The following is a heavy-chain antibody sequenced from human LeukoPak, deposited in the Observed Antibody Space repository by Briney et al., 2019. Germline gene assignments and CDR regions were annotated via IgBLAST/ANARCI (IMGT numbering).Heavy chain of an antibody. Sequence: ASVKVSCKASGGTFSSYAISWVRQAPGQGLEWMGGIIPIFGTANYAQKFQGRVTITADESTSTAYMELSSLRSEDTAVYYCARDLGYCTNGVCNFDYWGQGTLVTVSS. V-gene: IGHV1-69*13. CDR2: IIPIFGTA. CDR3: ARDLGYCTNGVCNFDY. J-gene: IGHJ4*02. CDR1: GGTFSSYA. D-gene: IGHD2-8*01.